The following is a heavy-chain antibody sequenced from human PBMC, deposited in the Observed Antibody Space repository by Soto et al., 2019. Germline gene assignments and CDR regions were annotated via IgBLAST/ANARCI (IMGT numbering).Heavy chain of an antibody. CDR3: AKGVAGYSGETFDY. CDR1: GFTFSSYG. J-gene: IGHJ4*02. Sequence: SLRLSCAASGFTFSSYGMHWVRQAPGKGLEWVAVISYDGSNKYYADSVKGRFTISRDNSKNTLYLQMNSLRAEDTAVYYCAKGVAGYSGETFDYWGQGTLVTVSS. D-gene: IGHD5-18*01. CDR2: ISYDGSNK. V-gene: IGHV3-30*18.